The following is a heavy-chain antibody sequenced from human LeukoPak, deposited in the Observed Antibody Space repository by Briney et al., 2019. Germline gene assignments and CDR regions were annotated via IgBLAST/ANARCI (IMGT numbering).Heavy chain of an antibody. CDR3: ARERRGDSSGYYYVIWFDP. V-gene: IGHV1-69*13. CDR1: GGTFSSYA. D-gene: IGHD3-22*01. Sequence: AASVKVSCKASGGTFSSYAISWVRQAPGQGLEWMGGIIPIFGTANYAQKFQGRVTITADESTSTAYMELSSLRSEDTAVYYCARERRGDSSGYYYVIWFDPWGQGTLVTVSS. CDR2: IIPIFGTA. J-gene: IGHJ5*02.